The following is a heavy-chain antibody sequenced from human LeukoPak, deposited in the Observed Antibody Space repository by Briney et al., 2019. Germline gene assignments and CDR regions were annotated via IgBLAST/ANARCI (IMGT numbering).Heavy chain of an antibody. D-gene: IGHD3-22*01. CDR3: ARQFYYDSGGSHY. CDR2: IFYSGST. V-gene: IGHV4-39*01. CDR1: GGSISSSSYY. Sequence: SETLSLTCTVSGGSISSSSYYWGWIRQPPGKGLEWIGSIFYSGSTYYNPSLESRVTISVDTSKNQFSLKLRSVTAADTAVYYCARQFYYDSGGSHYWGQGTLVTVSS. J-gene: IGHJ4*02.